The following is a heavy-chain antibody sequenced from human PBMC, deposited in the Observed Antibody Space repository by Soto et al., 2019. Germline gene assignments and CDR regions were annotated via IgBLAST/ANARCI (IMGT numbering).Heavy chain of an antibody. D-gene: IGHD1-1*01. Sequence: ASVKVSCKASGGTFSSYAISWVRQAPGQGLEWMGGIIPIFGTANYAQKFQGRVTITADESTSTAYMELSSLRSEDTAVYYCARESGIIQLERRRRRFDPWGQGTLVTVSS. CDR1: GGTFSSYA. CDR2: IIPIFGTA. V-gene: IGHV1-69*13. J-gene: IGHJ5*02. CDR3: ARESGIIQLERRRRRFDP.